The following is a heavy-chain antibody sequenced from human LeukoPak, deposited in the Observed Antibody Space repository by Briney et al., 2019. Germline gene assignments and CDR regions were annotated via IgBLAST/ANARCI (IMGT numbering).Heavy chain of an antibody. CDR2: ISGSSRST. CDR1: GFTFHNNG. V-gene: IGHV3-23*01. D-gene: IGHD4-11*01. Sequence: GGPPRLSCAASGFTFHNNGMSWVRQAPGKGLEWVSAISGSSRSTYHAESVKGRFTISRDNSKNTLFLQMNSLRAEDTAVYYCGKDSRPSVTTFRSRWTDSWGQGTLVTVSS. J-gene: IGHJ4*02. CDR3: GKDSRPSVTTFRSRWTDS.